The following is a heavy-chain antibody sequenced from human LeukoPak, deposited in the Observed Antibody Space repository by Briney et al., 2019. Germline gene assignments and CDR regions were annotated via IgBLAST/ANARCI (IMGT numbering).Heavy chain of an antibody. J-gene: IGHJ5*02. CDR2: IYTSGST. CDR1: GGSISSYY. CDR3: ARVRRADSSGYYYCDP. V-gene: IGHV4-4*07. Sequence: ETLSLTCTVSGGSISSYYWSWIRQPAGKGLEWIGRIYTSGSTNYNPSLKSRVTMSVDTSKNQFSLKLSSVTAADTAVYYCARVRRADSSGYYYCDPWGQGTLVTVSS. D-gene: IGHD3-22*01.